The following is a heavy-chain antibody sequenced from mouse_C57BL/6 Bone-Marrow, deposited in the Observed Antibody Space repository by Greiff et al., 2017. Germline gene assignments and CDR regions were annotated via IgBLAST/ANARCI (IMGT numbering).Heavy chain of an antibody. Sequence: VQLQQSGPELVKPGASVKISCKASGYTFTDYYMNWVKQSHGKSLEWIGDINPNNGGTSYNQKFKGKATLTVDKSSSTAYMELRSLTSEDSAVYYCAREKITTVVATYYYAMDYWGQGTSVTVSS. CDR2: INPNNGGT. D-gene: IGHD1-1*01. V-gene: IGHV1-26*01. CDR1: GYTFTDYY. J-gene: IGHJ4*01. CDR3: AREKITTVVATYYYAMDY.